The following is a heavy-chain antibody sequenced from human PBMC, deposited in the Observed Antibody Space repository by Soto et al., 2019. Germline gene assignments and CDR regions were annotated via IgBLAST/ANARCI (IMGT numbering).Heavy chain of an antibody. Sequence: QVQLVQSGAEVKKPGASVKVSCKASGYTFTSYGLSWVRQAPGQGLEWMGRISAYNYNTNFAQKLQGRGTMTTTTPTSTAYMELGRLRSDATAVNYWARAAGSLGHWFDPWGQGPLFTFSS. D-gene: IGHD2-15*01. CDR1: GYTFTSYG. CDR2: ISAYNYNT. J-gene: IGHJ5*02. V-gene: IGHV1-18*01. CDR3: ARAAGSLGHWFDP.